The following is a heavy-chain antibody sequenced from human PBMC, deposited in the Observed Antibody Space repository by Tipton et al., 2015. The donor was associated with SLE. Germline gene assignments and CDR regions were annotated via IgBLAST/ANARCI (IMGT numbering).Heavy chain of an antibody. D-gene: IGHD4/OR15-4a*01. CDR2: IYHSGST. CDR3: ARALTSNWYFDL. V-gene: IGHV4-38-2*01. Sequence: TLSLTCAVSGYSISSGYYWGWIRQPPGKGLEWIGSIYHSGSTYYNPSLKSRVTISVDTSKNQFSLRLSSVTAADTAVYYCARALTSNWYFDLWGRGTLITVSS. CDR1: GYSISSGYY. J-gene: IGHJ2*01.